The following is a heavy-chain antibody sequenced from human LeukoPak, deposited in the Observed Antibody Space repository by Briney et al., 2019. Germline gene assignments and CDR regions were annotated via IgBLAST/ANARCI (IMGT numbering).Heavy chain of an antibody. CDR2: IYYSGST. Sequence: SQTLSLTCTVSGGSISSGGYYWSWIRQPPGKGLEWIGSIYYSGSTYYNPSLKSRVTISVDTSKNQFSLKLSSVTAADTAVYYCARCYDFWSGPFFDYWGQGTLVTVSS. CDR1: GGSISSGGYY. CDR3: ARCYDFWSGPFFDY. J-gene: IGHJ4*02. D-gene: IGHD3-3*01. V-gene: IGHV4-30-2*03.